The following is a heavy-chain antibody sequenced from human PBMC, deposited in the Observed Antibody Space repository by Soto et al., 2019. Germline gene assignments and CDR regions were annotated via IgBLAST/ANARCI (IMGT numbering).Heavy chain of an antibody. Sequence: PGGSLRLSCAASGFTFSDYYMSWIRQAPGKGLEWVSYISSSGSTIYYADSVKGRFTISRDNAKNSLYLQMNSLRAEDTAVYYCAREGRRYYYYYYGMDVWGQGTTVTVSS. CDR2: ISSSGSTI. CDR1: GFTFSDYY. D-gene: IGHD5-12*01. J-gene: IGHJ6*02. CDR3: AREGRRYYYYYYGMDV. V-gene: IGHV3-11*01.